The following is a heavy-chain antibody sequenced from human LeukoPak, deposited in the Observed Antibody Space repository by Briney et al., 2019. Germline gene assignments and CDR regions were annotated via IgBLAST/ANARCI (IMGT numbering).Heavy chain of an antibody. V-gene: IGHV3-74*01. J-gene: IGHJ4*02. Sequence: PGGSLRLSCAASGFTFNEYWMYWVRQAPGKGLVSVSRINTDGSITTYADSVKGRFTISRDNAENPLYLQMNSLRAEDTAVYYCATKQWLAPPPDSWGQGTLVTVSS. CDR3: ATKQWLAPPPDS. D-gene: IGHD6-19*01. CDR2: INTDGSIT. CDR1: GFTFNEYW.